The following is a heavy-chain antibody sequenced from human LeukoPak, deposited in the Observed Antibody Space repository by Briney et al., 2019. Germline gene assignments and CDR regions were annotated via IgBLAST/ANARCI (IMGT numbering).Heavy chain of an antibody. CDR2: INKDGSEK. CDR1: GMNNYW. V-gene: IGHV3-7*01. CDR3: ATDLNWASH. J-gene: IGHJ4*02. Sequence: PGESLRLSCIGSGMNNYWMTWVRQAPGKGLESVANINKDGSEKYYLDSVKGRITISRDNIKNSVFLQINSLRAEDTGIYYCATDLNWASHWGQGTLVTVSS. D-gene: IGHD3-16*01.